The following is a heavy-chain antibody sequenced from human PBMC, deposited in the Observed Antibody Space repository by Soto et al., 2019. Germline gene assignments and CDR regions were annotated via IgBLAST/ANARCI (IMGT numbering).Heavy chain of an antibody. D-gene: IGHD2-2*01. CDR2: IIPIFGTA. CDR3: ARPIVVVPASIYGMYV. J-gene: IGHJ6*02. CDR1: GGTFSSYA. V-gene: IGHV1-69*06. Sequence: QVQLVQSGAEVKKPGSSVKVSCKASGGTFSSYAISWVRQAPGQGLEWMGGIIPIFGTANYAQKFQGRVTITADKSTSTAYMELSSMRCEYTAVYYCARPIVVVPASIYGMYVWGQGTTVTVSS.